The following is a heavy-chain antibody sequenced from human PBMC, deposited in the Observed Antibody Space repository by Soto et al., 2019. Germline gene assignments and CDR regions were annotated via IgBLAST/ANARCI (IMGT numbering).Heavy chain of an antibody. D-gene: IGHD5-18*01. CDR2: IYHSGST. J-gene: IGHJ4*02. CDR3: GRGRSAMGHLVY. CDR1: GGSISSGGYS. V-gene: IGHV4-30-2*01. Sequence: LSLTCAVSGGSISSGGYSWSWIRQPPGKGLEWIGYIYHSGSTYYNPSLKSRVTISVDRSKNQFSLKLSSVTAADTAVYYCGRGRSAMGHLVYWGQGTLVTVSS.